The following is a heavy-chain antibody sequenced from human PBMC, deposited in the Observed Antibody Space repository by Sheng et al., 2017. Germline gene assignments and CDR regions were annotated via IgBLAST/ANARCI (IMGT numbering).Heavy chain of an antibody. CDR2: INHSGST. CDR1: GGSFSGYY. V-gene: IGHV4-34*01. CDR3: ARHSMGFWEGNDY. Sequence: QVQLQQWGAGLLKPSETLSLTCAVYGGSFSGYYWSWIRQPPGKGLEWIGEINHSGSTNYNPSLKSRVTISVDTSKNQFSLKLSSVTAADTAVYYCARHSMGFWEGNDYWGQGTLVTVSS. D-gene: IGHD3-10*01. J-gene: IGHJ4*02.